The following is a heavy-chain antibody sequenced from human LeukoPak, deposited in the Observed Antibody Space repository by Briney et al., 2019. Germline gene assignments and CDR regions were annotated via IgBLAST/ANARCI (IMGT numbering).Heavy chain of an antibody. J-gene: IGHJ6*02. V-gene: IGHV1-8*01. Sequence: ASVKVSCKASGYTFTSYDINWVRQATGQGLEWMGWMNPNSGNTGYAQEFQGRVTMTRNTSISTAYMELSSLRSEDTAVYYCASLYCSGGSCYPDGMDVWGQGTTVTVSS. CDR2: MNPNSGNT. CDR3: ASLYCSGGSCYPDGMDV. CDR1: GYTFTSYD. D-gene: IGHD2-15*01.